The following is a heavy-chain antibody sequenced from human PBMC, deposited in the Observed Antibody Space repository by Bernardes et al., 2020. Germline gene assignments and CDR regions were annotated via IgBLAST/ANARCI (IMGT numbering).Heavy chain of an antibody. CDR2: IYYSGST. J-gene: IGHJ6*03. V-gene: IGHV4-59*01. Sequence: SETLSLTCTVSGGSISSYYWSWIRQPPGKVLEWIGYIYYSGSTNYDPSFKTRVTISVATSKNQFSLKLSSVTAADTAVYYCARVGEVTTDYYYYYMDVWGKGTTVTVSS. CDR3: ARVGEVTTDYYYYYMDV. CDR1: GGSISSYY. D-gene: IGHD4-17*01.